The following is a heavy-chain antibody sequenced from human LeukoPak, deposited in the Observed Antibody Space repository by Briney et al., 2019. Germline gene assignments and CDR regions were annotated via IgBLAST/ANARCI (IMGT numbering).Heavy chain of an antibody. D-gene: IGHD3-10*01. CDR3: ARDPRGVMRYYYMDV. J-gene: IGHJ6*03. Sequence: GGSLRLSCAASGFTFSSYEMNWVRQAPGKGLEWVSYISSSGSTIYYADSVKGRFTISRDNAKNSLYLQMNSLRAEDTAVYYCARDPRGVMRYYYMDVWGKGTTVTISS. V-gene: IGHV3-48*03. CDR1: GFTFSSYE. CDR2: ISSSGSTI.